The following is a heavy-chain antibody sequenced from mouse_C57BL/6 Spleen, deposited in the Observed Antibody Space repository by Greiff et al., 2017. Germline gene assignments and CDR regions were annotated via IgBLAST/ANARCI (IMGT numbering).Heavy chain of an antibody. V-gene: IGHV2-5*01. CDR3: AKKGGDYELYYAMDY. J-gene: IGHJ4*01. Sequence: VQLKQSGPGLVQPSQSLSITCTVSGFSLTSYGVHWVRQSPGKGLEWLGVIWRGGSTDYNAAFMSRLSITKDNSKSQVFFKMNSLQADDTAIYYCAKKGGDYELYYAMDYWGQGTSVTVSS. CDR2: IWRGGST. CDR1: GFSLTSYG. D-gene: IGHD2-4*01.